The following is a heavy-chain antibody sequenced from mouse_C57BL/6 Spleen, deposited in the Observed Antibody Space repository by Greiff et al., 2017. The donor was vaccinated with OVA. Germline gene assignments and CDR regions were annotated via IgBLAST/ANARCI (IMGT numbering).Heavy chain of an antibody. CDR2: INPSDSAT. D-gene: IGHD1-1*01. CDR1: GYTFTSYW. V-gene: IGHV1-52*01. Sequence: QVQLKQPGAELVRPGSSVKLSCKASGYTFTSYWMHWVKQRPIQGLEWIGNINPSDSATHYNQKFKDKATLTVDKSSSTAYMQLSSLPSEDSAVYYCARWDLSRAYWGQGTLVTVSA. CDR3: ARWDLSRAY. J-gene: IGHJ3*01.